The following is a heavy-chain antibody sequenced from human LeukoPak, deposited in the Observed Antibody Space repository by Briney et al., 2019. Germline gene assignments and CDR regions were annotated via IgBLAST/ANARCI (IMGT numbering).Heavy chain of an antibody. CDR3: GREGSSRTIDY. J-gene: IGHJ4*02. CDR1: GFTFSSYW. Sequence: GSLRLSCAASGFTFSSYWMSWVRQAPGKGLEWVANIKQDGSEKYYVDSVKGRFTISRDNAKNSLYLQMNSLRAEDTAVYYCGREGSSRTIDYWGQGTLVTVSS. CDR2: IKQDGSEK. D-gene: IGHD1/OR15-1a*01. V-gene: IGHV3-7*03.